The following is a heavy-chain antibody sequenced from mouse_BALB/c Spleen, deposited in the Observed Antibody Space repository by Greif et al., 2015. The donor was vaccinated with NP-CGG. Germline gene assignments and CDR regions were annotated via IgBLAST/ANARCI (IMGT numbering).Heavy chain of an antibody. J-gene: IGHJ2*01. V-gene: IGHV1S22*01. Sequence: LQQSGSELVRPGASVKLSCKASGYTFTSYWTHWVKQRHGQGLEWIGNIYPGSGSTNYDEKFKSKGTLTVDTSSSTAYMRLSSLTAEDSAVYYCTRLYYGYAVHYFDYWGQGTTLTVSS. D-gene: IGHD2-2*01. CDR1: GYTFTSYW. CDR2: IYPGSGST. CDR3: TRLYYGYAVHYFDY.